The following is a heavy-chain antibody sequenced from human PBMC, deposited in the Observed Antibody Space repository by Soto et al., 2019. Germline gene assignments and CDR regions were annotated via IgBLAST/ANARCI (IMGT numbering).Heavy chain of an antibody. CDR2: IIPIFGTA. CDR1: GGTFSRYA. D-gene: IGHD6-19*01. V-gene: IGHV1-69*13. J-gene: IGHJ5*02. Sequence: GGSVKVSCKASGGTFSRYAIIWVRQAPGQGLEWMGGIIPIFGTANYAQKFQGRVTITADESTSTAYMELSSLRSEDTAVYYCARERSPVGPATIYSSGSMPFDPWGQGTLVTVSS. CDR3: ARERSPVGPATIYSSGSMPFDP.